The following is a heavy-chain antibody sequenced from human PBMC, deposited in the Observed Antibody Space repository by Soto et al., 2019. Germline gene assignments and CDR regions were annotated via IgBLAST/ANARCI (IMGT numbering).Heavy chain of an antibody. CDR3: ARDSSSSGYYYGMDV. J-gene: IGHJ6*02. V-gene: IGHV1-18*01. CDR1: NETLTTYG. CDR2: VSGYSGHS. Sequence: QVHLVQSGAEVKKPGASVKVSCKASNETLTTYGISWVRQAPGQGLEWMGWVSGYSGHSSSAQEFQDRVIMTTDTSTNTAYMELRSLPSDASAVYFCARDSSSSGYYYGMDVWGQGTTVTVSS. D-gene: IGHD6-6*01.